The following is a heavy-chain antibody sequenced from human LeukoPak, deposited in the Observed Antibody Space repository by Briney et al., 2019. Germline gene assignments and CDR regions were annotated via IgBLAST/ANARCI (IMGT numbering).Heavy chain of an antibody. D-gene: IGHD4-17*01. Sequence: SETLSLTCSVSGGSITSYYWSWIRQPAGKGLEWIGRIYPSGTLNYNPSLKSRVTISVDTSNNQFSLKLTSVTAADTAVYYCGSTGVYGDRFPSWGQGPLVTVSS. CDR2: IYPSGTL. J-gene: IGHJ5*02. CDR1: GGSITSYY. CDR3: GSTGVYGDRFPS. V-gene: IGHV4-4*07.